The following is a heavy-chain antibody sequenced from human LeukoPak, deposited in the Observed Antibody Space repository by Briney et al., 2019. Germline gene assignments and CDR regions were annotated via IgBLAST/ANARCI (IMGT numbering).Heavy chain of an antibody. CDR1: GGSISSYY. CDR3: AKDRLGCSYGYCPDY. Sequence: PSETLSLTCTVSGGSISSYYWSWIRQPPGKGLEWIGYIYYSGSTNYNPSLKSRVTISVETSKNEFSLKLRSVTAADTAVYYCAKDRLGCSYGYCPDYWGQGTLVTVSS. J-gene: IGHJ4*02. D-gene: IGHD5-18*01. V-gene: IGHV4-59*01. CDR2: IYYSGST.